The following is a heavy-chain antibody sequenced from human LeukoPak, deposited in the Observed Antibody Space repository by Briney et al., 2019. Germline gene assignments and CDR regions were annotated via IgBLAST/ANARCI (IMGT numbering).Heavy chain of an antibody. CDR1: GYTFTSYY. Sequence: ASVKVSCKASGYTFTSYYMHWVRQAPGQGLERMGIINPSGGSTSYAQKFQGRVTMTRDTSTSTVYMELSSLRSEDTAVYYCARERDIHYDFWSGYQGYWGQGTLVTVSS. V-gene: IGHV1-46*01. D-gene: IGHD3-3*01. CDR2: INPSGGST. J-gene: IGHJ4*02. CDR3: ARERDIHYDFWSGYQGY.